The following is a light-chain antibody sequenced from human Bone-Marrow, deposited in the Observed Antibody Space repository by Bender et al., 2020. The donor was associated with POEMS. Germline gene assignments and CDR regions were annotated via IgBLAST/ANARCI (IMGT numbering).Light chain of an antibody. CDR1: SSDVGGYNF. Sequence: QSALTQPASVSGSPGQSITISCTGTSSDVGGYNFVSWYHQHPGKAPKLLIYDVSKRPSGVPDRFSGSKSGNTASLTISGLQAEDEADYYCCSYAGSYTYWVFGGGTKLTVL. CDR3: CSYAGSYTYWV. CDR2: DVS. V-gene: IGLV2-11*01. J-gene: IGLJ3*02.